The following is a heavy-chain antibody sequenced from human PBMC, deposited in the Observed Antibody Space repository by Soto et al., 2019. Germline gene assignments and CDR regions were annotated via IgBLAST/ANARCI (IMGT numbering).Heavy chain of an antibody. CDR3: TTDTITIDGPLFDY. Sequence: VGSLRLSCASSVFTFSNAWMSCVRHSPGKWLEWVGRIKSKTDGGTTDYAAPVKGRFTISRDDSKNTLYLQMNSLKTEDTAVYYCTTDTITIDGPLFDYLGQGTLVSLS. CDR1: VFTFSNAW. V-gene: IGHV3-15*01. CDR2: IKSKTDGGTT. J-gene: IGHJ4*02. D-gene: IGHD3-3*01.